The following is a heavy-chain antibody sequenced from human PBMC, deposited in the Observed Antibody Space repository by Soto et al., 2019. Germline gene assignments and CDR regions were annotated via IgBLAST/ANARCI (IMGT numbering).Heavy chain of an antibody. V-gene: IGHV3-23*01. CDR1: GFTFSNYA. CDR3: AKVLDHQPHLWFAY. J-gene: IGHJ4*02. CDR2: VSGSGSYT. Sequence: EVQLLESGGGLVQPGGSLRLSCAASGFTFSNYAMTWVRQAPGKGLEWVSGVSGSGSYTYYADSVKGRFTISRDNSKATLYLQMNSLRAEDTAVYYCAKVLDHQPHLWFAYWGQGALVTVSS. D-gene: IGHD5-18*01.